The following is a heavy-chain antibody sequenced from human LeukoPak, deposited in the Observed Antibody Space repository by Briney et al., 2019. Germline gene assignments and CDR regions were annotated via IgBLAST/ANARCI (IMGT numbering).Heavy chain of an antibody. J-gene: IGHJ3*02. V-gene: IGHV3-23*01. CDR1: GFTFSSYA. D-gene: IGHD3-9*01. CDR2: ISGSGGST. Sequence: GGSLRLSCAASGFTFSSYAMSWVRQAPGKGLEWVSAISGSGGSTYYGDSVKGRFTISRENYKNTLYLQMNSLRAEDTAVYYCANAERYYDILTGYYKEAFDIWGQGTMVTVSS. CDR3: ANAERYYDILTGYYKEAFDI.